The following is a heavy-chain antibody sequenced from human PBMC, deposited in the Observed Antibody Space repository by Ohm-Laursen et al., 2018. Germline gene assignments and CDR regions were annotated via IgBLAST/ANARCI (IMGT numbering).Heavy chain of an antibody. J-gene: IGHJ6*02. D-gene: IGHD3-22*01. CDR1: GGSISSYY. CDR2: ITSGGGII. Sequence: GTLSLTCTVSGGSISSYYWSWIRQTPGKGLEWLSYITSGGGIIYSADSVKGRFTISRDNDEDTLYLQMNSLRAEDTAIYYCARHDSSDSPSHYYYYTMDVWGQGTTVTVSS. V-gene: IGHV3-11*01. CDR3: ARHDSSDSPSHYYYYTMDV.